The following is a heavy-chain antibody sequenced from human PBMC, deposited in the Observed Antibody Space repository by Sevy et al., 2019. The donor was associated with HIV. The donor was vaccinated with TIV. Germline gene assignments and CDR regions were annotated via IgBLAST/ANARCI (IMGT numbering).Heavy chain of an antibody. V-gene: IGHV4-34*01. CDR3: ARGRQAYVVVVPSTVPFDY. D-gene: IGHD2-2*01. CDR1: GGSFSGYF. CDR2: INHTGSL. Sequence: SETLSLTCAVSGGSFSGYFWNWIRQSPGKGLEWIGEINHTGSLKYNPSLKSRVTISVDASKSKLSLNLRSVTAADTAVYYCARGRQAYVVVVPSTVPFDYWGRGTLVTVSS. J-gene: IGHJ4*02.